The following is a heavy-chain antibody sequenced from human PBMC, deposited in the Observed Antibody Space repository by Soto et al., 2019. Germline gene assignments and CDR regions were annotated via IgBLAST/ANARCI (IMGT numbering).Heavy chain of an antibody. Sequence: EVQLVESGGGLVQPGGSLRLSCAASGFTVSSNYMSWVRQAPGKGLEWVSVIYSGGSTYYADSVKGRFTISRDNSKNTLYLQMNSQRAEDTAVYYCARVRPYCSGGSCYSWDYWGQGTLVTVSS. J-gene: IGHJ4*02. D-gene: IGHD2-15*01. CDR3: ARVRPYCSGGSCYSWDY. CDR2: IYSGGST. V-gene: IGHV3-66*01. CDR1: GFTVSSNY.